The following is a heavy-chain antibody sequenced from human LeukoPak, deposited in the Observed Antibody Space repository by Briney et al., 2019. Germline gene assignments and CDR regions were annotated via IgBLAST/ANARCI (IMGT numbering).Heavy chain of an antibody. V-gene: IGHV3-30*02. J-gene: IGHJ6*04. CDR2: IRYDGSNK. Sequence: PGGSLRLSCAASGFTFSSYGMHWVRQAPGKGLEWVAFIRYDGSNKYYADSVKGRFTISRDNSKNTLYLQMNSLRAEDTAVYYCAKGGGVVVPAAKMDVWGKGTTVTISS. D-gene: IGHD2-2*01. CDR1: GFTFSSYG. CDR3: AKGGGVVVPAAKMDV.